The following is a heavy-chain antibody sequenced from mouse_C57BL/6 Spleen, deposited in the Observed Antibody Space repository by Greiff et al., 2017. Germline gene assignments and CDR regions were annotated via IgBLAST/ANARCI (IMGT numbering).Heavy chain of an antibody. V-gene: IGHV1-19*01. CDR2: INPYNGGT. CDR3: ARRESSMVPCAD. Sequence: EVQLQQSGPVLVKPGASVKMSCKASGYTFTDYYMNWVKQSHGKSLEWIGVINPYNGGTSYNQKFKGKATLTVDTSSSTAYMELNSLTSEDSAVYYCARRESSMVPCADWGQGTLVTVSA. CDR1: GYTFTDYY. D-gene: IGHD1-1*02. J-gene: IGHJ3*01.